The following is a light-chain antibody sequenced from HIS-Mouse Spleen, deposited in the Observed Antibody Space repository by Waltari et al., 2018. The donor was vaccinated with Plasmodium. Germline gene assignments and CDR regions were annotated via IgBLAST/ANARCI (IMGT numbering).Light chain of an antibody. CDR2: EDS. J-gene: IGLJ3*02. CDR3: YSTDSSGNHRV. Sequence: SYELTQPPSVSVSPGQTARITSPGDALPKNSAYLYQQKSGQAPVLVIYEDSKRPSGIPERFSGSSSGTMATLTISGAQVEDEADYYCYSTDSSGNHRVFGGGTKLTVL. V-gene: IGLV3-10*01. CDR1: ALPKNS.